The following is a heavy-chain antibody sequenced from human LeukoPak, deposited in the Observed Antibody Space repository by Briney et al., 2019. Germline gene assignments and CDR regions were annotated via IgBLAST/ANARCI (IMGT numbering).Heavy chain of an antibody. V-gene: IGHV3-30-3*01. CDR1: GFTFSSYW. Sequence: SLRLSCAASGFTFSSYWMSWVRQAPGKGLEWVAVISYDGSNKFYADSVKGRFTIFSDNSKNTLYLQMNSLRAEDTAVYYCARDPYGSGSYQDYWGQGTLVTVSS. CDR3: ARDPYGSGSYQDY. J-gene: IGHJ4*02. CDR2: ISYDGSNK. D-gene: IGHD3-10*01.